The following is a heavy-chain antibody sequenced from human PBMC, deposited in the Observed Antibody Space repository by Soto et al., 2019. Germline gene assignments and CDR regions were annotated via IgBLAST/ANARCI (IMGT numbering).Heavy chain of an antibody. V-gene: IGHV3-30*18. Sequence: QVQLVESGGGVVQPGRSLRLSCAASGFTFSSYGMHWVRQAPGKGLEWVAVISYDGSNKYYADSLKGRFTISRDNSKNTLYLQMNSRRAEDTAVYYCAKEGGEVGAHLVYWGQGTLVTVSS. CDR1: GFTFSSYG. CDR3: AKEGGEVGAHLVY. J-gene: IGHJ4*02. CDR2: ISYDGSNK. D-gene: IGHD1-26*01.